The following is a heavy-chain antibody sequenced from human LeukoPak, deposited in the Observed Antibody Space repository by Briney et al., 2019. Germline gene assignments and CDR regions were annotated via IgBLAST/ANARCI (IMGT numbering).Heavy chain of an antibody. V-gene: IGHV3-7*01. CDR3: AREGTTVTNHYYGMDV. Sequence: GGSLRLSCAASGFTFSSNWMTWVRQAPGKGLEWVANIKQDGSEKYYVDSVKGRFTISRDNAKKSLYLQMNSLRAEDTAVYYCAREGTTVTNHYYGMDVWGQGTTVTVSS. CDR1: GFTFSSNW. CDR2: IKQDGSEK. D-gene: IGHD4-17*01. J-gene: IGHJ6*02.